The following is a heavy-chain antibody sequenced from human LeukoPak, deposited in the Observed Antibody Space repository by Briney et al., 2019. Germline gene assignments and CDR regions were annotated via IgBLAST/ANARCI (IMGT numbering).Heavy chain of an antibody. CDR3: ARDPWAGDYGYGSFDY. V-gene: IGHV4-39*02. J-gene: IGHJ4*02. CDR2: IYYSGNT. Sequence: SETLSLTCTVSGVSISSSNSYWGWIRQPPGKGLEWIGSIYYSGNTYYNASLKSQVSISIDTSKNQFSLRLTSVTAADTAVYYCARDPWAGDYGYGSFDYWGQGTLVTASS. D-gene: IGHD3-16*01. CDR1: GVSISSSNSY.